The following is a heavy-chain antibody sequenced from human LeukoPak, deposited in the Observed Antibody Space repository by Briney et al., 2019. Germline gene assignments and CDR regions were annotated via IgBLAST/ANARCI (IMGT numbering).Heavy chain of an antibody. CDR2: INPSGGST. V-gene: IGHV1-46*01. CDR1: GYTFTTYY. J-gene: IGHJ4*02. D-gene: IGHD3-16*01. CDR3: ARALSVFGGVISASDY. Sequence: ASVKVSCKASGYTFTTYYLHWVRQAPGQGLEWMGIINPSGGSTSYAQEFQGRVTMTRDTSTSTVYMELSSLRSEDTAVYYCARALSVFGGVISASDYWGQGTLVTVSS.